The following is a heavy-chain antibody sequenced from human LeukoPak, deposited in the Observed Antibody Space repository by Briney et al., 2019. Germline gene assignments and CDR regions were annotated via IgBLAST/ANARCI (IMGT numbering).Heavy chain of an antibody. CDR2: ISWNSGSI. CDR1: GFTFDDYA. Sequence: GGSLRLCCAASGFTFDDYARHWVRPAAGKGLEWGSGISWNSGSIGYADSVKGRFTISRDNAKNSLYLQMNSLRAEDTALYYCAKASGYSYGPDAFDIWGQGTMVTVSS. V-gene: IGHV3-9*01. CDR3: AKASGYSYGPDAFDI. D-gene: IGHD5-18*01. J-gene: IGHJ3*02.